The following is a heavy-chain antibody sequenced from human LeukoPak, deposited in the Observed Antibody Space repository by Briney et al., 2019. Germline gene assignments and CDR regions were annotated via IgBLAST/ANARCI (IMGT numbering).Heavy chain of an antibody. V-gene: IGHV3-11*01. J-gene: IGHJ4*02. CDR3: ARPTNGLLDY. Sequence: GGSLRLSCAASGFTFSDYYMSWIRQAPGKGVEGVSYISSSGSTIYYADSVKGGFTIARENEKKSLYMKMKRVRDEETAVYYCARPTNGLLDYWGQATLVTVSS. CDR1: GFTFSDYY. CDR2: ISSSGSTI.